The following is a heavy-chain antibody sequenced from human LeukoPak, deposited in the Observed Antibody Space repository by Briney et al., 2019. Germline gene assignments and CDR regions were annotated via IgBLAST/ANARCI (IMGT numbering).Heavy chain of an antibody. CDR2: MNPNSGNT. D-gene: IGHD3-10*01. V-gene: IGHV1-8*01. Sequence: ASVKVSCKASGYTFTSYDINWVRQATGQGLEWMGWMNPNSGNTGYAQKFQGRVTMTRNTPISTAYMELSSLRSEDTAVYYCARVGITMVRGVTYYYYYGMDVWGQGTTVTVSS. J-gene: IGHJ6*02. CDR1: GYTFTSYD. CDR3: ARVGITMVRGVTYYYYYGMDV.